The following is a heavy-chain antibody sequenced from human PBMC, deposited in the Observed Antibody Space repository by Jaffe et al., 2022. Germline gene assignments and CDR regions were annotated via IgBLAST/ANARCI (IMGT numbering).Heavy chain of an antibody. J-gene: IGHJ1*01. CDR3: TSRLLSQNTYHH. CDR2: IYYSGST. V-gene: IGHV4-59*01. Sequence: QVQLHESGPGLVKPSETLSLTCTVSGDSISNYYWNWIRQPPGKGLEWIGYIYYSGSTNYNSSLKSRVTISVDTSKNQFSLILSSVTAADTAVYYCTSRLLSQNTYHHWGQGTLVTVSS. D-gene: IGHD2-2*02. CDR1: GDSISNYY.